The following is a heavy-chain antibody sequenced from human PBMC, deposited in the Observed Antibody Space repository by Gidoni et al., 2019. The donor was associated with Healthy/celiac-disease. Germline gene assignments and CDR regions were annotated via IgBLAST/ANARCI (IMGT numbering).Heavy chain of an antibody. CDR2: IYRSGST. CDR1: GGSISSSSYY. J-gene: IGHJ2*01. Sequence: QLQLQESGPGLVKPSETLSLSCTVSGGSISSSSYYWGWIRQPPGKGLEWIGSIYRSGSTYYNPAVKSRVTISVDTSKTQFSLKLSSGTAADTAVYYCARRIGDIVVVPAATEAVNWYFDLWGRGTLVTVSS. CDR3: ARRIGDIVVVPAATEAVNWYFDL. V-gene: IGHV4-39*01. D-gene: IGHD2-2*01.